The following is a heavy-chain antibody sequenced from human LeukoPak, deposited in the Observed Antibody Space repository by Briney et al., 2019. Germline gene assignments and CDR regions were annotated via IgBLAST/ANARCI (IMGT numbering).Heavy chain of an antibody. V-gene: IGHV3-72*01. CDR1: GFTFSDHY. Sequence: GGSLRLSCAASGFTFSDHYMDWVRQVPGEGLEWVCRARNKANRYTTEHAASVKGRFTILRDDSNTSVYLQMSRLRAEDTAVYFCARVGPPGIDALDVWGQGTMVTVSS. D-gene: IGHD3-10*01. CDR3: ARVGPPGIDALDV. J-gene: IGHJ3*01. CDR2: ARNKANRYTT.